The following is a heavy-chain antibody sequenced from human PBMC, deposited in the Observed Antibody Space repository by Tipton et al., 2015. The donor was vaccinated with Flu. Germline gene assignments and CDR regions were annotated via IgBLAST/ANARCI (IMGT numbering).Heavy chain of an antibody. CDR2: IYYSGGST. CDR1: GVSISSHY. J-gene: IGHJ4*02. Sequence: TLSLTCTVSGVSISSHYWSWIRQPAGKGLEWSGRIYYSGGSTDYNPSLKSRVTVSLDTSKNQFSLKLASVTAADRAVYYCARLRAGYFDCWGQGALLTVSS. D-gene: IGHD5-12*01. CDR3: ARLRAGYFDC. V-gene: IGHV4-4*07.